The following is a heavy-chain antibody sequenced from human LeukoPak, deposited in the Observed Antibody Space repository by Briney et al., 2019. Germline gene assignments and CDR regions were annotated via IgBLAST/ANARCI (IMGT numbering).Heavy chain of an antibody. CDR3: AKPGSMIVVVIASFDY. J-gene: IGHJ4*02. CDR1: GFTFSSYG. D-gene: IGHD3-22*01. Sequence: PGRSLRLSCAASGFTFSSYGMHWVRQAPGKGLEWVAVISYDGSNKYYADSVKGRFTISRDNSKNTLYPQMNSLRAEDTAVYYCAKPGSMIVVVIASFDYWGQGTLVTVSS. CDR2: ISYDGSNK. V-gene: IGHV3-30*18.